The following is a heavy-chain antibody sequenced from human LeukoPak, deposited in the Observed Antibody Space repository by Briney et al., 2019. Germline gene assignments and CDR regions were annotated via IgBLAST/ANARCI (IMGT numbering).Heavy chain of an antibody. CDR2: IWYDGSNK. CDR1: GFTFSSYG. J-gene: IGHJ4*02. Sequence: GGSLRLSCAASGFTFSSYGMHWVRQAPGKWLEWVALIWYDGSNKYYADSVKGRFTISRDNSKNTLYLQMNSLRAEDTAVYYCAKDRVVAATLGYFDYWGQGTLVTVSS. D-gene: IGHD2-15*01. CDR3: AKDRVVAATLGYFDY. V-gene: IGHV3-33*06.